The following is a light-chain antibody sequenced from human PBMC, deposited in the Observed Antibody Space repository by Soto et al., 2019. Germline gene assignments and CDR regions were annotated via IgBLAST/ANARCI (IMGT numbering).Light chain of an antibody. CDR1: SSNIGADFG. Sequence: QSVLTQPPSVSGAPGQTITISCTGSSSNIGADFGVHWYQQLPGAAPKLVIFVNTNRPSGVPDRFSGSKSGTSASLAITGLQAEDEAHYYCCSYATYNMILGGGTKLTVL. J-gene: IGLJ2*01. CDR3: CSYATYNMI. CDR2: VNT. V-gene: IGLV1-40*01.